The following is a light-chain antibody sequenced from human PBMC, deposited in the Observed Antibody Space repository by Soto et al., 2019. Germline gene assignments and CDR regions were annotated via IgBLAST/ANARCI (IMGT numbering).Light chain of an antibody. Sequence: DIQMTQSPSSLSASIGDIITITCRASQSISTALNWYQQKPEKAPKLLIYGASTLQNGVPSRFSGSGSSTDYTLPISGLQPEDFATYYCQQSFITPPLTFGGGTKVEMK. V-gene: IGKV1-39*01. CDR2: GAS. J-gene: IGKJ4*01. CDR1: QSISTA. CDR3: QQSFITPPLT.